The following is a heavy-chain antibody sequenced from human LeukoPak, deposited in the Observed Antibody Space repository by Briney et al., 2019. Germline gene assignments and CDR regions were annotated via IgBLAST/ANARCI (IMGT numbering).Heavy chain of an antibody. CDR1: GYTFTDSY. D-gene: IGHD4-17*01. V-gene: IGHV1-2*02. CDR2: INPNSGGT. J-gene: IGHJ4*02. CDR3: ARDYSYGDYFDY. Sequence: GASVKVSCKASGYTFTDSYMHWVRQAPGQGLEWMGWINPNSGGTNYAQKLQGRVTMTTDTSTSTAYMELRSLRSDDTAVYYCARDYSYGDYFDYWGQGTLVTVSS.